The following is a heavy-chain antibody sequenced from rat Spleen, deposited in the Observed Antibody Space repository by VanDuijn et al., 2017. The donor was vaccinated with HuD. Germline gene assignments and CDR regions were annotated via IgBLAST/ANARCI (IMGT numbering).Heavy chain of an antibody. CDR2: ITNTGGST. CDR3: ARQVTALDY. D-gene: IGHD1-10*01. J-gene: IGHJ2*01. V-gene: IGHV5-31*01. CDR1: GFTFNNYW. Sequence: EVQLVESGGGLVQPGRSLKLSCVASGFTFNNYWMTWIRQAPGKGLEWVASITNTGGSTYYRDSVKGRFTISRDNTKSTLYLQMDSLRSEDTATYYCARQVTALDYWGQGVMATVSS.